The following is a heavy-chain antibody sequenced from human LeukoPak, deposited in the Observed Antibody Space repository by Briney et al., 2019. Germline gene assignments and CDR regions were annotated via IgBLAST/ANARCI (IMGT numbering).Heavy chain of an antibody. D-gene: IGHD6-6*01. CDR1: GGSFRGYY. CDR3: ARGRAARQELWAFPYDY. J-gene: IGHJ4*02. CDR2: ISHSGST. V-gene: IGHV4-34*01. Sequence: SETLPLTCTVSGGSFRGYYWSWIRQPPGKGLEWIGEISHSGSTNYNPSLKSRVIISVDSSMSQLSLKLRSVTAADTAVYYCARGRAARQELWAFPYDYWGQGTLVTVSS.